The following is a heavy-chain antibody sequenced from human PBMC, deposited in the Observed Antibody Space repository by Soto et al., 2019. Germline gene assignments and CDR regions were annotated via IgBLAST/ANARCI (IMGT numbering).Heavy chain of an antibody. D-gene: IGHD3-10*01. CDR2: IYPGDSDT. V-gene: IGHV5-51*01. Sequence: GESLNISCKGSGYSFASHWIGWVRQMPGKGLEWMGIIYPGDSDTRYSPSFEGQVTISADKSISTAYLQWSSLKASDSAMYYCARVVRGVLKAPFDYWGQGTLVTVSS. J-gene: IGHJ4*02. CDR3: ARVVRGVLKAPFDY. CDR1: GYSFASHW.